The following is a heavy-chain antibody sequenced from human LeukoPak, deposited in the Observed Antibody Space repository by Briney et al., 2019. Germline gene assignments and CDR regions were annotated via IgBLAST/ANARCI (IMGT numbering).Heavy chain of an antibody. CDR3: ARLLRFFAFDI. CDR2: INHSGST. V-gene: IGHV4-34*01. Sequence: SETLSLTCAVYGGSFSGYYWSWIRQPPGKGLEWIGEINHSGSTNYNPSLKSRVTISVDTSKNQFSLKLSSVTAADTAVYYCARLLRFFAFDIWGQGTMVTVSS. J-gene: IGHJ3*02. CDR1: GGSFSGYY. D-gene: IGHD3-3*01.